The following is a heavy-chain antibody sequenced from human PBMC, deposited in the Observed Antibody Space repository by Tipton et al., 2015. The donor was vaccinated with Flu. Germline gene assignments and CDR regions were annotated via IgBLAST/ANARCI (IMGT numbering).Heavy chain of an antibody. CDR2: IYYSGST. CDR1: GGSISSYY. D-gene: IGHD5-18*01. CDR3: ARNTAMVGHYFDY. J-gene: IGHJ4*02. V-gene: IGHV4-59*01. Sequence: TLSLTCTVSGGSISSYYWSWIRQPPGKGLEWIGYIYYSGSTNYNPSLKSRVTISVDTSKNQFSLKLSSVTAADTAVYYCARNTAMVGHYFDYWGQGTLVTVSS.